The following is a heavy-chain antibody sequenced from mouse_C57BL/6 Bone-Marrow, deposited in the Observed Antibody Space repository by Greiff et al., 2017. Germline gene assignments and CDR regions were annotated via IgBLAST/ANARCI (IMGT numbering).Heavy chain of an antibody. J-gene: IGHJ2*01. V-gene: IGHV2-9-1*01. Sequence: VQRVESGPGLVAPSQSLSITCTVSGFSFTSYAISWVRQPPGKGLEWLGVIWTGGGTNYTSALNSRLSISKDNSKSQVFIKMNSLQTDDTARYYCARTLWGFDYWGQGTTLTVSS. D-gene: IGHD1-1*02. CDR3: ARTLWGFDY. CDR1: GFSFTSYA. CDR2: IWTGGGT.